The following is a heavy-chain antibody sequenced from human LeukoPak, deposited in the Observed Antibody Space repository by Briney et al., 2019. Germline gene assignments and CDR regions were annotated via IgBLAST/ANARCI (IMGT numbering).Heavy chain of an antibody. CDR3: ARGEGGIAAAGTDF. J-gene: IGHJ4*02. Sequence: GGSLRLSCAASGFTFSNYAMSWVRQAPGKGLEWVSIIGYRGGSTYYADSVKGRFTISRDNSKNTLYLQMNSLRAEDTAVYYCARGEGGIAAAGTDFWGQGTLVTVSS. CDR1: GFTFSNYA. CDR2: IGYRGGST. D-gene: IGHD6-13*01. V-gene: IGHV3-23*01.